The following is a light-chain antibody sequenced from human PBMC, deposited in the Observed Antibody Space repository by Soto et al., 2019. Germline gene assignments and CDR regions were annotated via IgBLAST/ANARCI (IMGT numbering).Light chain of an antibody. J-gene: IGKJ2*01. Sequence: DIVLTQSPGSLSLSPGERATLSCRASQSVSNNYLAWYQQKPGQAPRLLFYGASSRATGVPDRFSGSGSGTDFTLTISRLEPEDFAVYYCQQYGRSPPVTFGQGTKLEIK. CDR1: QSVSNNY. CDR2: GAS. CDR3: QQYGRSPPVT. V-gene: IGKV3-20*01.